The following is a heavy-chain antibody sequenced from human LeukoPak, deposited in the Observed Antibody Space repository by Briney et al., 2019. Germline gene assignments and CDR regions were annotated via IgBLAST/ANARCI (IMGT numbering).Heavy chain of an antibody. V-gene: IGHV3-23*01. CDR3: AKRESSSGWFPSDY. CDR1: GFTFSSYA. Sequence: GGSLRLSCAASGFTFSSYAMSWVRQAPGKGLEWVSAISGSGGSTYYADSVKGRFTISRDNSKNTLYLQMNSLRAEDTAVYYCAKRESSSGWFPSDYWGQGTLVTVSS. CDR2: ISGSGGST. J-gene: IGHJ4*02. D-gene: IGHD6-19*01.